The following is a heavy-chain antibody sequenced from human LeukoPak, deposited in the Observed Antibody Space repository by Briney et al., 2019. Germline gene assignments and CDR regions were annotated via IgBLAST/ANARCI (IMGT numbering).Heavy chain of an antibody. Sequence: PGGSLRLSCAASGFTFSSYAMSWVRQAPGKGLEWIGSIYYSGSTYYNPSLKSRVTISVDTSKNQFSLKLSSVTAADTAVYYCARDPTMVRGVGFDYWGQGTLVTVSS. J-gene: IGHJ4*02. CDR3: ARDPTMVRGVGFDY. CDR1: GFTFSSYA. CDR2: IYYSGST. V-gene: IGHV4-39*07. D-gene: IGHD3-10*01.